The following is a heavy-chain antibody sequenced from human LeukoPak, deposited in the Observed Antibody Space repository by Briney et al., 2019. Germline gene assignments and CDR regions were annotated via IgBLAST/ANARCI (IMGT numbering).Heavy chain of an antibody. Sequence: SETLSLTCAVYSGSFNGYYWSWIRRPPGKGLEWIGEINHSESTNYNPSLKSRVTISVDTSNNQFSLKLSAVTAADTAVYYCAKRIAVAGKPLEYWGQGTLVTVSS. CDR2: INHSEST. CDR3: AKRIAVAGKPLEY. D-gene: IGHD6-19*01. V-gene: IGHV4-34*01. J-gene: IGHJ4*02. CDR1: SGSFNGYY.